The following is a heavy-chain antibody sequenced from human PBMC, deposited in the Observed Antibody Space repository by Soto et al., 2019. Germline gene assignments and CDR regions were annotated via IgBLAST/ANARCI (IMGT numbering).Heavy chain of an antibody. CDR1: GYTFTGYY. J-gene: IGHJ6*02. Sequence: QVQLVQSGAEVKKPGASVKVSCKASGYTFTGYYMHWVRQAPGQGLEWMGWINPNSGGTNYAQKFQGWVTMTRDTSISTAYMELSRLRSDDTAVYYCARVGMRYDSSGYYYYYGMDVWGQGTTVTVSS. V-gene: IGHV1-2*04. CDR2: INPNSGGT. CDR3: ARVGMRYDSSGYYYYYGMDV. D-gene: IGHD3-22*01.